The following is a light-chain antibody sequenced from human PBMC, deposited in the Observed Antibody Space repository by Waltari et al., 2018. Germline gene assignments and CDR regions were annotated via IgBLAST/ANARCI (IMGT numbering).Light chain of an antibody. V-gene: IGLV2-23*02. CDR1: SIDIGTYNL. CDR2: DVN. CDR3: CSYAGSAVSV. J-gene: IGLJ3*02. Sequence: QSALTQTPTVSASPGHSITISCSRTSIDIGTYNLVAWYRQHPGKAPPLIIYDVNKRPSGVSNRFSGSKSGNTAFLTISGLQTADEADYFCCSYAGSAVSVFGGGTKVTVL.